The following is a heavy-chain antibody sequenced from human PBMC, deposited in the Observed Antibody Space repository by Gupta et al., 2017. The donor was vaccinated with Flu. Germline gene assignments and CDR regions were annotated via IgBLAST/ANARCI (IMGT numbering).Heavy chain of an antibody. CDR1: GFTFSRYG. V-gene: IGHV3-33*01. CDR2: IWYDGSNK. D-gene: IGHD3-22*01. Sequence: QVQLVESGGGVVQPGRSLRLSCAASGFTFSRYGMQWVRQAPGKGLEWVAVIWYDGSNKYYADSVKGRFTISRDNSKNTLYLQMNSLRAEDTAVYYCARPESYDSSGYYPYFDLWGRGTLVTVSS. CDR3: ARPESYDSSGYYPYFDL. J-gene: IGHJ2*01.